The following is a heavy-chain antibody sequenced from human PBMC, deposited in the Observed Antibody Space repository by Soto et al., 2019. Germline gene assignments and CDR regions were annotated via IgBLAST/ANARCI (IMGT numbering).Heavy chain of an antibody. CDR3: AKLTHCSGGSCYAPRPYYFDY. CDR1: GFTFSSYA. CDR2: ISGSGGST. Sequence: EVQLLESGGGLVQPGGSLRLSCAASGFTFSSYAMSWVRQAPGKGLEWVSAISGSGGSTYYADSVKGRFTISRDNSKNTLYLQMNSLGAEDTAVYYCAKLTHCSGGSCYAPRPYYFDYWGQGTLVTVSS. D-gene: IGHD2-15*01. V-gene: IGHV3-23*01. J-gene: IGHJ4*02.